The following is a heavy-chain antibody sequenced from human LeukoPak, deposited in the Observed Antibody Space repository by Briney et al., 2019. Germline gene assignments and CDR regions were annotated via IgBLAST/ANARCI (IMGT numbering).Heavy chain of an antibody. J-gene: IGHJ4*02. CDR2: ISYDGSNK. Sequence: PGGSLRLSCAASGFTFSSYSMNWVRQAPGKGLEWVAVISYDGSNKYYADSAKGRFTISRDNSKNTLYLQMNSLRAEDTAVYYCAKDLGNGIAVAGLDYWGQGTLVTVSS. CDR3: AKDLGNGIAVAGLDY. V-gene: IGHV3-30*18. CDR1: GFTFSSYS. D-gene: IGHD6-19*01.